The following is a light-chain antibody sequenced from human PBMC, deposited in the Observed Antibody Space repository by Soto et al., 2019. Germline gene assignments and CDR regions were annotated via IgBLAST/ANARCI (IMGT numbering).Light chain of an antibody. CDR1: QSISSW. Sequence: DIQMTQSPSTLSASVGDRVTITCRASQSISSWLAWYQQKPGKAPKLLIYAASGLASGVPSRFSGSVSGTEFTLTIRSLQPDDFATYYCQRYDTYSWTFGQGTKVEIK. CDR3: QRYDTYSWT. CDR2: AAS. V-gene: IGKV1-5*03. J-gene: IGKJ1*01.